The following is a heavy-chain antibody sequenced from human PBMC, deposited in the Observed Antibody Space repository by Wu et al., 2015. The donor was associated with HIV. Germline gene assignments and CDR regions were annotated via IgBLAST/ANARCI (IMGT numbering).Heavy chain of an antibody. CDR2: INPRTDST. Sequence: QVQLVQSRAGVKKPGASVKVSCTTFGYTFINNFLHWVRQAPGQGPEWLGVINPRTDSTTYAQSFEARLTIARDTSKNTIYMELSGLKSEDTAKYFCARERVDYDSAGYRAHRGYYFDYVGRGNGGHRLL. D-gene: IGHD3-22*01. V-gene: IGHV1-46*01. CDR3: ARERVDYDSAGYRAHRGYYFDY. CDR1: GYTFINNF. J-gene: IGHJ4*02.